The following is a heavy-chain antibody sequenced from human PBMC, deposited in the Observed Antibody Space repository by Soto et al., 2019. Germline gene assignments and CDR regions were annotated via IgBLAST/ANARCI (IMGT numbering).Heavy chain of an antibody. CDR1: GGSISNYY. J-gene: IGHJ4*02. CDR3: ARVRNGYYFDY. CDR2: IYYSGST. D-gene: IGHD2-8*01. Sequence: SETLSLTCTVSGGSISNYYWSWIRQPPGKGLEWIGYIYYSGSTNYNPSLKSRVTISVDTSKNQFSLKLISVTAADTAVYYCARVRNGYYFDYWGQGTLVTVSS. V-gene: IGHV4-59*01.